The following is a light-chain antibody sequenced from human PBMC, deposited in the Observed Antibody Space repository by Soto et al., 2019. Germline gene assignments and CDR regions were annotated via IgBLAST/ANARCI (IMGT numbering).Light chain of an antibody. CDR1: GSDVGDASH. V-gene: IGLV2-11*01. Sequence: QSVLTQPRSVSGSPGQSVTISCTATGSDVGDASHVSWYQLHPGKAPKLMIYEVNNRPSGVPDRFSGSKSGSTASLIISGLKAEDIAEYYPFLSPGSLTWLFGGGTKLTVL. CDR2: EVN. J-gene: IGLJ3*02. CDR3: FLSPGSLTWL.